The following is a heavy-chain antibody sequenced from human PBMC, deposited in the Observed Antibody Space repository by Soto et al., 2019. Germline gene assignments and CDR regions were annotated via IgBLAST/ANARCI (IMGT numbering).Heavy chain of an antibody. CDR3: ARVGDGYNKFFDY. CDR1: GGSISSYY. V-gene: IGHV4-59*01. D-gene: IGHD5-12*01. J-gene: IGHJ4*02. CDR2: IYYSGST. Sequence: SETLSLPCTVSGGSISSYYWSLIRQPPGKGLEWIGYIYYSGSTNYNPSLKSRVTISVDTSKNQFSLKLSSVTAADTAVYYCARVGDGYNKFFDYWGQGTLVTVSS.